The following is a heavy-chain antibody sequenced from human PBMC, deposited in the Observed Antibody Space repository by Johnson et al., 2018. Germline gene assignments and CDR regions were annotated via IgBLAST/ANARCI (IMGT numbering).Heavy chain of an antibody. CDR2: ISYDGSNK. V-gene: IGHV3-30*03. CDR3: ARDGVYTSRVDYFDY. Sequence: QVQLVQSGGGVVQPGRSLRLSCAASGFTFSSYGMHWVRQAPGKGLEWVAGISYDGSNKYYVDSVKGRLTSSRDNAKNSLYLQMNSLRAEDAAVYYCARDGVYTSRVDYFDYWGQGTLVTVSS. CDR1: GFTFSSYG. J-gene: IGHJ4*02. D-gene: IGHD2-2*01.